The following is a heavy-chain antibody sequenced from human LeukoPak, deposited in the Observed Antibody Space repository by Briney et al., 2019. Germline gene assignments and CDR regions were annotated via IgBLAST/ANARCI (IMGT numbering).Heavy chain of an antibody. V-gene: IGHV1-2*02. CDR1: GYTFTGYY. D-gene: IGHD2-2*01. CDR2: INPNSGGT. Sequence: ASVKVSCKAPGYTFTGYYMHWVRQAPGQGLEWMGWINPNSGGTNYAQKFQGRVTMTRDTSISTAHMELSRLRSDDTAVYYCAREGYCISTTCSSFDYWGQGTLVTVSS. J-gene: IGHJ4*02. CDR3: AREGYCISTTCSSFDY.